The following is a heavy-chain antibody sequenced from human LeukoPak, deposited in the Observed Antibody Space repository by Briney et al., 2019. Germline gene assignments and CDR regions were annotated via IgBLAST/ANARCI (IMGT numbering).Heavy chain of an antibody. V-gene: IGHV4-59*01. Sequence: SETLSLTCTVSGGSISSYYWSWIRQPPGKGLEWIGYIYYSGSTNYNPSLKSRVTISVDTSKNQFSLKLSSVTAADTAVYYCARDEAADWGAIDYWGQGTLVTVSS. D-gene: IGHD3-16*01. J-gene: IGHJ4*02. CDR3: ARDEAADWGAIDY. CDR2: IYYSGST. CDR1: GGSISSYY.